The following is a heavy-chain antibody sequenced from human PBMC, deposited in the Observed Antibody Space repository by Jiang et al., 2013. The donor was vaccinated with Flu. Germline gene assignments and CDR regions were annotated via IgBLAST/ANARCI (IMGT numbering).Heavy chain of an antibody. Sequence: QLVESGGGVVRPGRSLRLSCAASGLIFDIYGMHWVRQAPGKGLEWVASISYDGNEKKYTDSVKGRLTISRDNSENTVSLHMNSLRPEDTAIYYCAKGQTVAGEFDSWGQGSLVTVSP. J-gene: IGHJ4*01. CDR3: AKGQTVAGEFDS. CDR2: ISYDGNEK. V-gene: IGHV3-30*18. CDR1: GLIFDIYG. D-gene: IGHD6-19*01.